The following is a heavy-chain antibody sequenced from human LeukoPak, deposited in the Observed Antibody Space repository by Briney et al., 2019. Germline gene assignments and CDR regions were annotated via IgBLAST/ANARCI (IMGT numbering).Heavy chain of an antibody. Sequence: GSLRLSCAASGFSFNSFGMNWVRQPPGKGLEWIGEINHSGSANYNPSLKSRVIISVDTSKNQFSLKLSPVTAADTALYYCARVGVDDSGNILKYFFDYWGQGTLVTVSS. D-gene: IGHD4-23*01. V-gene: IGHV4-34*01. J-gene: IGHJ4*02. CDR2: INHSGSA. CDR1: GFSFNSFG. CDR3: ARVGVDDSGNILKYFFDY.